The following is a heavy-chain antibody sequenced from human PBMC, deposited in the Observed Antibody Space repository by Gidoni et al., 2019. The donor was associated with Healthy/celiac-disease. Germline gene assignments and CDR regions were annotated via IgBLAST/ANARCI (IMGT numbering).Heavy chain of an antibody. CDR3: ARRSYDILTGYYPFDY. J-gene: IGHJ4*02. V-gene: IGHV4-39*01. D-gene: IGHD3-9*01. CDR1: GRSISSSSYY. Sequence: QLQLQVSGPGLVKPSETLSLTCTVSGRSISSSSYYWGWIRQPPGKGLEWIGSIYYGGSTYYNPSLKSRVTISVDTSKNQFSLKLSSVTAADTAVYYCARRSYDILTGYYPFDYWGQGTLVTVSS. CDR2: IYYGGST.